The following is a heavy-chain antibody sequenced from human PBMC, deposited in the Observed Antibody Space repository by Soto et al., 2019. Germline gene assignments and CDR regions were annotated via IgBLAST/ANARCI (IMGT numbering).Heavy chain of an antibody. CDR2: ISSSSSYI. V-gene: IGHV3-21*01. J-gene: IGHJ4*02. CDR3: AKGVLNVGYYDSSGYLPSW. CDR1: GFAFSSYS. D-gene: IGHD3-22*01. Sequence: GSLRLSCAASGFAFSSYSMDWVRQAPGKGLEWVSSISSSSSYIYYADSVKGRFTISRDNAKNSLYLQMNSLRAEDTAVYYCAKGVLNVGYYDSSGYLPSWWGQGT.